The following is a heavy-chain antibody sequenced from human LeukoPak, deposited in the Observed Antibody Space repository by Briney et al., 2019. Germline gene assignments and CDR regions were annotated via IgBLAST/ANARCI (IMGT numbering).Heavy chain of an antibody. J-gene: IGHJ6*03. CDR1: GDSVSTNSVA. CDR3: ARDRGSYCGGDCYYYYYMDV. CDR2: TYYRSKWYN. Sequence: SQTLSLTCAISGDSVSTNSVAWNWLRQSPSRGLEWLGRTYYRSKWYNDYAVSVKSRITINPDTSKNQFSLQLNSVTPEDTAVYYCARDRGSYCGGDCYYYYYMDVWGKGTTVTISS. D-gene: IGHD2-21*02. V-gene: IGHV6-1*01.